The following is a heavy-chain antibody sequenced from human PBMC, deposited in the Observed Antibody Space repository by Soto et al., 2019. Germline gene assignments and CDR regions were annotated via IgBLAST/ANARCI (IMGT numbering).Heavy chain of an antibody. CDR2: IDWDDDK. CDR1: GFSLSTSGMR. CDR3: ARMVGSSRDY. D-gene: IGHD6-19*01. J-gene: IGHJ4*02. Sequence: SGHTLVNPTQTLTLTCTFSGFSLSTSGMRVSWIRQPPGKALEWLARIDWDDDKFYSTSLKTRLTISKDTSKNQVVLTMTNMDPVDTATYYCARMVGSSRDYWGQGTLVTVSS. V-gene: IGHV2-70*04.